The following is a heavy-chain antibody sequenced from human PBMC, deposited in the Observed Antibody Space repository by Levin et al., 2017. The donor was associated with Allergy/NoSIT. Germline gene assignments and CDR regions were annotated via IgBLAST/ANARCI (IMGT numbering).Heavy chain of an antibody. Sequence: SETLSLTCTVSGGSIGTGGFYWTWIRQFPVKGLEWMGYIMYNGDSFYNPSLKSRVTISTDKSTNQFSLKLDSVTAADTAIYYCARPRVGHSTPFDFWGRGTLVTVSA. D-gene: IGHD2/OR15-2a*01. V-gene: IGHV4-31*03. CDR2: IMYNGDS. J-gene: IGHJ4*02. CDR3: ARPRVGHSTPFDF. CDR1: GGSIGTGGFY.